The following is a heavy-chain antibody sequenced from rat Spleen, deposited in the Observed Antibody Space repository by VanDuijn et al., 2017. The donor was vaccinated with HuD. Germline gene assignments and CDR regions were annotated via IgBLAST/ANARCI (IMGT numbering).Heavy chain of an antibody. CDR3: TGPFDY. D-gene: IGHD1-7*01. CDR2: ITNGGGRL. Sequence: EVQLVESGGGLVQPGRSLKLSCVASGFIFTDYWMTWFRPAPGKGREWVASITNGGGRLYYSDSVKGRFNISRENAKSTLYLQMNSLRSEDTATYYCTGPFDYWGQGASVTVSS. CDR1: GFIFTDYW. V-gene: IGHV5-31*01. J-gene: IGHJ4*01.